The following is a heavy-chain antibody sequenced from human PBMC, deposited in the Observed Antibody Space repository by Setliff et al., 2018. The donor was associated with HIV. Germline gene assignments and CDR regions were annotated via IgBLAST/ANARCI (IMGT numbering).Heavy chain of an antibody. CDR1: GGSISSYY. Sequence: PSETLSLTCTVSGGSISSYYWTWIRLPPGKGLEWIGYIYYSGTTNYNPSLRSRVTISVDTSKNQFSLKLSSVTAADTATYYCARGQYNSGYYGEPSSYYFDSRDQGTLVTVSS. CDR2: IYYSGTT. V-gene: IGHV4-59*08. J-gene: IGHJ4*02. D-gene: IGHD5-12*01. CDR3: ARGQYNSGYYGEPSSYYFDS.